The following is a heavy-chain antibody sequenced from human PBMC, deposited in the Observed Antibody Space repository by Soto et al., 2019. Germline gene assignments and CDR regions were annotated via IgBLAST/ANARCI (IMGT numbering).Heavy chain of an antibody. J-gene: IGHJ4*02. CDR1: GFTSDDYA. Sequence: EVQLVESGGGLVQPGRSLRLSCAASGFTSDDYAMHWVRQAPGKGLEWVPGISWNSGSIGYADSVKGRFTISRDNAKNSLYLQMNSLRAEDTALYYCAKDIRCSSTSCSYYFDYWGQGTLVTVSS. V-gene: IGHV3-9*02. CDR3: AKDIRCSSTSCSYYFDY. D-gene: IGHD2-2*01. CDR2: ISWNSGSI.